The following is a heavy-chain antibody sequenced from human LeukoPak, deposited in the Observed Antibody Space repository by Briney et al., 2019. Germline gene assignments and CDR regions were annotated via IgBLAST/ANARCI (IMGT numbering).Heavy chain of an antibody. CDR1: GFTVSSNY. Sequence: GGSLRLSCAASGFTVSSNYMSWVRQAPGKGLEWVSVIYSGGNTYYADSVKGRFTISRDNSKNTLYLQMNSLRAEDTAVYYCARSSGTDSGWWYWFDPWGQGTLVTVSS. CDR2: IYSGGNT. J-gene: IGHJ5*02. V-gene: IGHV3-53*01. CDR3: ARSSGTDSGWWYWFDP. D-gene: IGHD6-19*01.